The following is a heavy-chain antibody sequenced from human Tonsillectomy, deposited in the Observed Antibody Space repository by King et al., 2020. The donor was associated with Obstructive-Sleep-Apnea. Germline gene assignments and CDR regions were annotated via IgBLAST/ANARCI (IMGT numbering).Heavy chain of an antibody. CDR2: IYYSGST. V-gene: IGHV4-59*08. CDR1: GGSISSYY. Sequence: VQLQESGPGLVKPSETLSLTCTVSGGSISSYYWSWIRQPPGKGLEWIGYIYYSGSTNYNPSLKSRVTISVDTSKNQFSLKLSSVTAADTAVYYCARHGCGRIQLMNAFDIWGQGTMVTVSS. J-gene: IGHJ3*02. CDR3: ARHGCGRIQLMNAFDI. D-gene: IGHD5-18*01.